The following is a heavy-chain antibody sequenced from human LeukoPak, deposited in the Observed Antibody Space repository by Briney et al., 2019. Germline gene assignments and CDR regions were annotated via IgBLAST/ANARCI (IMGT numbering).Heavy chain of an antibody. Sequence: GGSLRFSCAASGFTFSSYSMNWVRQAPGKGLKWISSISSSSSYIYYADSVKGRFTISRDNAKNSLYLQMNSLRAEDTAVYYCARDTARYFDYWGQGTLVTVSS. D-gene: IGHD2-21*02. CDR1: GFTFSSYS. CDR2: ISSSSSYI. J-gene: IGHJ4*02. V-gene: IGHV3-21*01. CDR3: ARDTARYFDY.